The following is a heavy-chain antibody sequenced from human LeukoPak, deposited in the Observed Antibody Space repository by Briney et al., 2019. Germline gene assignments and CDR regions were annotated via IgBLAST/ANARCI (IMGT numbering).Heavy chain of an antibody. CDR3: ARDCSNGVCFPRDY. Sequence: ASVTVSFKASGYTLSEYGISWVRRAPGQGLEWVGWITTYNGDKKYSQKFQGRVTMTTDTSTSTYYMELRSLRSDDTAVYYCARDCSNGVCFPRDYWGQGTLVTVST. V-gene: IGHV1-18*01. CDR2: ITTYNGDK. CDR1: GYTLSEYG. J-gene: IGHJ4*02. D-gene: IGHD2-8*01.